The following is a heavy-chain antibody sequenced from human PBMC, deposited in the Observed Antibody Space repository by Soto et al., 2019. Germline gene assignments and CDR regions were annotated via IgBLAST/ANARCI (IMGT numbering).Heavy chain of an antibody. Sequence: ESGGGLVQPGGSLRLSCAASGFTFSSFAMSWVRQAPGKGLEWVSTISGGGVNTYYADSVKGRFTISRDNSKNTLYLQMNSLRAEDTAVYYCTKPSSGWAVSFDYWGQGTLVTVSS. J-gene: IGHJ4*02. CDR3: TKPSSGWAVSFDY. D-gene: IGHD6-19*01. CDR2: ISGGGVNT. CDR1: GFTFSSFA. V-gene: IGHV3-23*01.